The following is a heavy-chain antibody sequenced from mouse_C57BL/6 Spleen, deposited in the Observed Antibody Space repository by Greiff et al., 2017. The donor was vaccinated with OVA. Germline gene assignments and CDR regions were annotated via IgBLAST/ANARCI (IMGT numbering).Heavy chain of an antibody. CDR3: AIKLTGTPHWYFDV. CDR2: IYIGNGYT. J-gene: IGHJ1*03. CDR1: GYTFTSYG. D-gene: IGHD4-1*01. V-gene: IGHV1-58*01. Sequence: EVQLVESGAELVRPGSSVKMSCKTSGYTFTSYGINWVKQRPGQGLEWIGYIYIGNGYTEYNEKFKGKATLTSDTSSSTAYMQLSSLTSEDSAIYFCAIKLTGTPHWYFDVWGTGTTVTVSS.